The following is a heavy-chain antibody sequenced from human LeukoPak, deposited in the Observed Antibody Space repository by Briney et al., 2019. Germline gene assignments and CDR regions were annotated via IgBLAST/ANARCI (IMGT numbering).Heavy chain of an antibody. CDR3: ARVEEYYFDY. CDR1: GFMFSSNW. J-gene: IGHJ4*02. V-gene: IGHV3-7*01. Sequence: GGSLRLSCTASGFMFSSNWMSWVRLAPGKGLEWVANIKEDGTETYYVDSVKGRFTISRDNAKNSLYLQMNSLRAEDTAVYYCARVEEYYFDYWGQGTLVTVSS. CDR2: IKEDGTET.